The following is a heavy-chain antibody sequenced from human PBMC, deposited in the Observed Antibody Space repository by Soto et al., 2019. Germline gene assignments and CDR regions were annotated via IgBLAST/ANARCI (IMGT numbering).Heavy chain of an antibody. V-gene: IGHV3-21*03. D-gene: IGHD5-12*01. CDR3: TTDSGGYPDH. J-gene: IGHJ4*02. Sequence: GWSLRLSCASSVFTFSSYTMNWVRQAPGKGLEWVSSVSSSSTYIYYADSVKGRFTISRDNAKNTLYLQMNSLKTEDTAVYYCTTDSGGYPDHWGQGTLVTVSS. CDR2: VSSSSTYI. CDR1: VFTFSSYT.